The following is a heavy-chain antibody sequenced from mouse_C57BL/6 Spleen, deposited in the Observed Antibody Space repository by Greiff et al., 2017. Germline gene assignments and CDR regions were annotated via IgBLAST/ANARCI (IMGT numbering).Heavy chain of an antibody. CDR3: ARRGSTVVADAMDY. J-gene: IGHJ4*01. V-gene: IGHV5-15*04. CDR2: ISNLAYSI. CDR1: GFTFSDYG. D-gene: IGHD1-1*01. Sequence: EVNLVESGGGLVQPGGSLKLSCAASGFTFSDYGMAWVRQAPRQGPEWVAFISNLAYSIYYADTVTGRFTISRENAKTTLYLEMSSLRSEDSAMYNCARRGSTVVADAMDYWGQGTSVTVSS.